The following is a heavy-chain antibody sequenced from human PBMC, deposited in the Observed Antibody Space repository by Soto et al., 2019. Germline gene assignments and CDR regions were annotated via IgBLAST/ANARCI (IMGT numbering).Heavy chain of an antibody. J-gene: IGHJ4*02. CDR3: ARSSFDY. CDR2: ITSGSSYI. CDR1: GFTFSGYT. V-gene: IGHV3-21*01. Sequence: LRLSCAASGFTFSGYTMNWVRQAPGKGLEWVSSITSGSSYIYYADSVKGRFTISRDNAKNSLYLQINSLRAEDTAMYYCARSSFDYCGQGTLVTVSS.